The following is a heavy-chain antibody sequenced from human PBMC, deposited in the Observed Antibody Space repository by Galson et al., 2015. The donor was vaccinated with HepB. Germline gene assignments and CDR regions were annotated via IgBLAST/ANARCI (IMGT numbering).Heavy chain of an antibody. D-gene: IGHD2-2*01. Sequence: SLRLSCAASGFTFSSYGMHWVRQAPGKGLEWVAVISYDGSNKYYADSVKGRFTISRDNSKNTLYLQMNSLRAEDTAVYYCARYCSSTICYGLDYWGQGTLVTVSS. CDR1: GFTFSSYG. CDR2: ISYDGSNK. V-gene: IGHV3-30*03. J-gene: IGHJ4*02. CDR3: ARYCSSTICYGLDY.